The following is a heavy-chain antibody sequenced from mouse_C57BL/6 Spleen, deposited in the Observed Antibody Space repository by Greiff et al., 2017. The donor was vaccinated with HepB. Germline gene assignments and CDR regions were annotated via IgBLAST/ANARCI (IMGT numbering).Heavy chain of an antibody. V-gene: IGHV1-47*01. J-gene: IGHJ4*01. CDR1: GYTFTTYP. CDR3: AIYYGKRGYAMDY. Sequence: VKLMESGAELVKPGASVKMSCKASGYTFTTYPIEWMKQNHGKSLEWIGNFHPYNDDTKYNEKFKGKATLTVEKSSSTVYLELSRLTSDDSAVYYCAIYYGKRGYAMDYWGQGTSVTVSS. CDR2: FHPYNDDT. D-gene: IGHD2-1*01.